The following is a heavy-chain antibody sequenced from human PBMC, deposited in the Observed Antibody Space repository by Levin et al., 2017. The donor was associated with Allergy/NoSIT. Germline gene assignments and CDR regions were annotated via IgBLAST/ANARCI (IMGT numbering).Heavy chain of an antibody. D-gene: IGHD6-13*01. Sequence: SETLSLTCTVSGGSISSSSYYWGWIRQPPGTGLEWIGSIYYSGSTYYNPSLKSRVTISVDTSKNQFSLKLSSVTAADTAVYYCAIPTPGIAAAVYWGQGTLVTVSS. V-gene: IGHV4-39*01. CDR2: IYYSGST. CDR1: GGSISSSSYY. J-gene: IGHJ4*02. CDR3: AIPTPGIAAAVY.